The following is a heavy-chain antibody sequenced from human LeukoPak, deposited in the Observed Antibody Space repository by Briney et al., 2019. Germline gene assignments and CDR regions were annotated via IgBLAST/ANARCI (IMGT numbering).Heavy chain of an antibody. Sequence: SQTLSLTCTVSGGSISSGGYYWSWIRQPPGKGLEWIRYIYHSGSTYYNPSLKSRVTISVDRSKNQFSLKLSSVTAADTAVYYCARGRDYYMDVWGKGTTVTVSS. CDR2: IYHSGST. V-gene: IGHV4-30-2*01. CDR1: GGSISSGGYY. CDR3: ARGRDYYMDV. J-gene: IGHJ6*03.